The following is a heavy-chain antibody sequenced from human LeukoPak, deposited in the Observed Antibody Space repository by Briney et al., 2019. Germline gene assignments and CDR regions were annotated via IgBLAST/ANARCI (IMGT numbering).Heavy chain of an antibody. V-gene: IGHV4-39*01. CDR3: ARHPIHYYGSGASNY. CDR2: IYYSGST. CDR1: GGSISSSSYY. Sequence: KPSETLSLTCTVSGGSISSSSYYWGWIRQPPGKGLEWIGSIYYSGSTYYNPSLKSRVTIPVDTSKNQFSLKLSSVTAADTAVYYCARHPIHYYGSGASNYWGQGTLVTVSS. D-gene: IGHD3-10*01. J-gene: IGHJ4*02.